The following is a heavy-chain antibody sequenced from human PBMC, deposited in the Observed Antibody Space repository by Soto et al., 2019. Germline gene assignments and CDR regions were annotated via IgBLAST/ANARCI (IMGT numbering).Heavy chain of an antibody. CDR2: VSGSGDST. J-gene: IGHJ4*02. Sequence: GGSLRLSCAASGFTFSTYAMNWVRQAPGKGLEWVSLVSGSGDSTYYADSVRGRFTISRDNSENTLYLQMNRLRAEDTAVYYCAKDRFLCTSTTCFQSFDFWGQGTLVTVSS. CDR1: GFTFSTYA. D-gene: IGHD2-2*01. V-gene: IGHV3-23*01. CDR3: AKDRFLCTSTTCFQSFDF.